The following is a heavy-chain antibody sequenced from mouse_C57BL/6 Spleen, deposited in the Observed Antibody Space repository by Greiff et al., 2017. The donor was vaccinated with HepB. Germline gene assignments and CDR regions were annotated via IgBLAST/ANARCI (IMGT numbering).Heavy chain of an antibody. V-gene: IGHV5-17*01. Sequence: EVKLMESGGGLVKPGGSLKLSCAASGFTFSDYGMHWVRQAPEKGLEWVAYISSGSSTIYYADTVKGRFTISRDNAKNTLFLQMTSLRSEDTAMYYCARRAQAKGGYYAMDYWGQGTSVTVSS. CDR1: GFTFSDYG. J-gene: IGHJ4*01. CDR2: ISSGSSTI. CDR3: ARRAQAKGGYYAMDY. D-gene: IGHD3-2*02.